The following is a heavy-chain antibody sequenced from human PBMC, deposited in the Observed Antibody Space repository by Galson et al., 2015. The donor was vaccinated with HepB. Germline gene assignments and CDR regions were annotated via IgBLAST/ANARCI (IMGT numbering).Heavy chain of an antibody. J-gene: IGHJ4*02. Sequence: SLRLSCAASGFTFSRYSMNWVRQAPGKGLEWVSFISGTDNDIYYADSVKGRFTISRDNAKSSLYLQMNSLRAEDTAVYYCARDSEQQLVPDYWGQGTLVTVSS. CDR1: GFTFSRYS. V-gene: IGHV3-21*01. CDR2: ISGTDNDI. D-gene: IGHD6-13*01. CDR3: ARDSEQQLVPDY.